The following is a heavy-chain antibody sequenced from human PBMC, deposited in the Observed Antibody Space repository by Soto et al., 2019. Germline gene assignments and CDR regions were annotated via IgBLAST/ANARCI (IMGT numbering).Heavy chain of an antibody. Sequence: ASVNVYCKSSCYTFTTSSLVRQAPGQGLEGMGWINSYNGKSNYAQNFQGRVTMTTDTSTTTAYIEMRSIRSDDPAVYYCATDCGGSCYQMFHYWGQGALVTV. J-gene: IGHJ4*02. CDR1: CYTFTT. CDR2: INSYNGKS. CDR3: ATDCGGSCYQMFHY. D-gene: IGHD2-15*01. V-gene: IGHV1-18*01.